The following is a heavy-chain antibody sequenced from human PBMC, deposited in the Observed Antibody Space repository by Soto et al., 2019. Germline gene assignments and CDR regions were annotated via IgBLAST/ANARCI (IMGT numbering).Heavy chain of an antibody. CDR2: IGYRGRT. CDR1: GASISSGGFY. V-gene: IGHV4-31*03. CDR3: ARVSAAGTRWFDS. D-gene: IGHD6-13*01. J-gene: IGHJ5*01. Sequence: QVQLQESGPGLVQPSQTLSLTCTVSGASISSGGFYWSWIRQFPGKGLEWIGYIGYRGRTFYNPSLKSRATISRDTSKSQFSLNVNSVTAADTAVFYCARVSAAGTRWFDSWGQGTLVTVSS.